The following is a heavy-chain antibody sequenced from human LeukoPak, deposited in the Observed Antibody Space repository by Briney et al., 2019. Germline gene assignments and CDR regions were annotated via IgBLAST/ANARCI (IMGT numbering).Heavy chain of an antibody. CDR1: GFTFSDFA. Sequence: GRSLKLSCAASGFTFSDFAMNWVRQAPGKGLEWVSSITRVSTYIYDAESVQGRFTISRDNHKDLLYLQLNSLRGDDTGIYYCTRDRNDYGDPDAFDIWGQGTVVTVSS. CDR2: ITRVSTYI. D-gene: IGHD4-17*01. CDR3: TRDRNDYGDPDAFDI. J-gene: IGHJ3*02. V-gene: IGHV3-21*01.